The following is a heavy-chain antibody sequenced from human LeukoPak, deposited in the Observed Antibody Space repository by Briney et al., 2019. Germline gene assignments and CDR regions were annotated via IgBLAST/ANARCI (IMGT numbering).Heavy chain of an antibody. D-gene: IGHD6-13*01. CDR3: ARETAAAGSFIAINDY. J-gene: IGHJ4*02. V-gene: IGHV4-34*01. CDR1: GGSFSGYY. Sequence: SETLSLTCAVYGGSFSGYYWSWIRQPRGKGLEWIGEINDSESTNYNPSLKSRVTISVDTSKNQFSLKLSSVTAADTAMYYCARETAAAGSFIAINDYWGQGTLVTVSS. CDR2: INDSEST.